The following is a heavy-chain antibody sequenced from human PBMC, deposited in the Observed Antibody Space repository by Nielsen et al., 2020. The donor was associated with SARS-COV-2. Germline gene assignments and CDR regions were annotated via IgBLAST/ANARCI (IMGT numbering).Heavy chain of an antibody. V-gene: IGHV3-23*01. CDR2: ISGSGGST. CDR3: AREGFWSGYHAFDI. J-gene: IGHJ3*02. Sequence: GESLKISCAASGFTFSSYAMSWVRQAPGKGLEWVSAISGSGGSTYYADSVKGRFTISRDNSKNTLYLQMNSLRAEDTAVYYCAREGFWSGYHAFDIWAKGQWSPSPQ. D-gene: IGHD3-3*01. CDR1: GFTFSSYA.